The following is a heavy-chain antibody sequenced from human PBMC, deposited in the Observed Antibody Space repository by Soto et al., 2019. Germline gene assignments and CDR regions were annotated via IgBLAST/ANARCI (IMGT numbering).Heavy chain of an antibody. CDR3: AREDSSGYQGDDAFDI. CDR2: IYYSGST. J-gene: IGHJ3*02. V-gene: IGHV4-59*01. D-gene: IGHD3-22*01. Sequence: QVQLQESGPRLVKPSETLSLTCTVSGGSISSYYWSWIRQPPGKGLEWIGYIYYSGSTNYNPSLKSRVTISVDTSKNQFSLKLSSVTAADTAVYYCAREDSSGYQGDDAFDIWGQGTMVTVSS. CDR1: GGSISSYY.